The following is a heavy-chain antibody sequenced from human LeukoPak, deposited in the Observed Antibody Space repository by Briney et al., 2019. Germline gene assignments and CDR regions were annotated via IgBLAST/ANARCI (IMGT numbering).Heavy chain of an antibody. V-gene: IGHV1-3*03. D-gene: IGHD2-2*01. CDR3: ARARLAPAAHFDY. Sequence: ASVKISCKASASTFTNYVIHWVRQAPGQRLEWMGWINAGNGNTKYSREFQGRVTITRDTSASTAYMELRSLKSDDMSVYYCARARLAPAAHFDYWGQGTLVTVSS. CDR2: INAGNGNT. CDR1: ASTFTNYV. J-gene: IGHJ4*02.